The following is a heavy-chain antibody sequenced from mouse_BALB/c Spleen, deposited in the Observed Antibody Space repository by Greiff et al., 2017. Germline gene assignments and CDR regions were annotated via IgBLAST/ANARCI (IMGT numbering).Heavy chain of an antibody. Sequence: VQLQQSGPELVKPGASVKISCKASGYSFTGYFMNWVMQSHGKSLEWIGRINPYNGDTFYNQKFKGKATLTVDKSSSTAHMELRSLASEDSAVYYCARDGNWYFDVWGAGTTVTVSS. CDR1: GYSFTGYF. D-gene: IGHD2-1*01. J-gene: IGHJ1*01. CDR2: INPYNGDT. CDR3: ARDGNWYFDV. V-gene: IGHV1-20*02.